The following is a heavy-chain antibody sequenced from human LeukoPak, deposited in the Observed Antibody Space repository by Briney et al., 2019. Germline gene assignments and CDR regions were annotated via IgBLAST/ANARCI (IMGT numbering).Heavy chain of an antibody. CDR2: INHSGST. V-gene: IGHV4-34*01. Sequence: SETLSLTCAVYGGPFSGYYWSWIRQPPGKGLEWIGEINHSGSTNYNPSLKSRVTISVDTSKNQFSLKLSSVTAADTAVYYCARGRIPRAFDYWGQGTLVTVSS. J-gene: IGHJ4*02. CDR1: GGPFSGYY. CDR3: ARGRIPRAFDY. D-gene: IGHD5-18*01.